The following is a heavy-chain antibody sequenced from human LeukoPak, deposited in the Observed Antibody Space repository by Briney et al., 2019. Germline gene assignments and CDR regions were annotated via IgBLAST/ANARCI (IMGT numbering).Heavy chain of an antibody. Sequence: PGGSLRLSCAASGFTFSDYYMSCIRQAPGKGLEWVSYVRSSGSTIYYADSVKGRFTISADNAKNSLYLQMNSLRAEDTAVYYCARADCSSTSCYEFDYWGQGTLVTVSS. CDR2: VRSSGSTI. J-gene: IGHJ4*02. D-gene: IGHD2-2*01. V-gene: IGHV3-11*04. CDR3: ARADCSSTSCYEFDY. CDR1: GFTFSDYY.